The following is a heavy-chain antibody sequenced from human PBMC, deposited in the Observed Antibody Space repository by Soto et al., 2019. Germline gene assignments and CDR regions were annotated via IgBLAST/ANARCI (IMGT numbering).Heavy chain of an antibody. V-gene: IGHV3-73*01. J-gene: IGHJ6*02. D-gene: IGHD2-8*01. Sequence: PGGSLRLSGAASGFTFSGSAMHWVRQASGKGLEWVGRIRSKANSYATAYAASVKGRFTISRDDSKNTAYLQMNSLKTEDTAVYYCTRTEDIVLMVYAIRAWDYYYYGMDVWGQGTTVTVSS. CDR1: GFTFSGSA. CDR2: IRSKANSYAT. CDR3: TRTEDIVLMVYAIRAWDYYYYGMDV.